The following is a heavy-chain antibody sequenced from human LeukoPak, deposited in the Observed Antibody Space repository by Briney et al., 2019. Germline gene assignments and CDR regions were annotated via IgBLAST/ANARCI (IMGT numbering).Heavy chain of an antibody. CDR2: IWYDGGNK. CDR3: ARDRAATRVFDY. V-gene: IGHV3-33*01. Sequence: PGRSLRLCCAASGFTFSSYDMHWVRQAPGKGLEWVAVIWYDGGNKYFADSVKGRFTISRDNSKNTLYLQMNSLSTEDTAVYYCARDRAATRVFDYWGQGTLVTVSS. CDR1: GFTFSSYD. J-gene: IGHJ4*02. D-gene: IGHD2-15*01.